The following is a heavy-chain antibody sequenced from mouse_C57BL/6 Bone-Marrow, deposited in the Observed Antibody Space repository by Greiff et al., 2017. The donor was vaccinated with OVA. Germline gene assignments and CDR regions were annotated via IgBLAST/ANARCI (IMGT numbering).Heavy chain of an antibody. CDR1: GFNIKDDY. J-gene: IGHJ3*01. CDR2: IDPENGDT. V-gene: IGHV14-4*01. CDR3: TTKGGWFAY. Sequence: VQLQQSGAALVRPGASVKLSCTASGFNIKDDYMHWVQQRPEQGLEWIGWIDPENGDTEYASKFQGKATITADTSSNTAYLQLSSLTSEDTAVYYCTTKGGWFAYWGQGTLVTVSA.